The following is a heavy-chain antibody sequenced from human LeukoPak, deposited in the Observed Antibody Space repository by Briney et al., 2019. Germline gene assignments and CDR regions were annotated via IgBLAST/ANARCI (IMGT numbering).Heavy chain of an antibody. D-gene: IGHD2-15*01. J-gene: IGHJ4*02. CDR3: ARGARMTFDY. Sequence: SETLSLTCTVSGGSISSGVYYWSWIRQHPGKGLEWVGYISDKGSTYYNPSLKSRVTVSVDTSKSQFSLKVSSVTAADTAVYYCARGARMTFDYWGQGTLVTVSS. CDR2: ISDKGST. CDR1: GGSISSGVYY. V-gene: IGHV4-31*03.